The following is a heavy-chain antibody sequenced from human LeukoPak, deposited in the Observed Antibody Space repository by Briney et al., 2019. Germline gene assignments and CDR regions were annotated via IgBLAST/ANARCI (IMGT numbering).Heavy chain of an antibody. J-gene: IGHJ4*02. CDR2: ISYDESNK. V-gene: IGHV3-30*04. CDR1: GFTFSSYA. CDR3: ARDIGYYYGSGSYPNY. Sequence: GGSLTLSCSASGFTFSSYAMHWLRQAPGKALEWWAIISYDESNKYYADPVKGRFTISRDNSKNTLYLQMNSLRAEDTAVYYCARDIGYYYGSGSYPNYWGQGTQVTVSS. D-gene: IGHD3-10*01.